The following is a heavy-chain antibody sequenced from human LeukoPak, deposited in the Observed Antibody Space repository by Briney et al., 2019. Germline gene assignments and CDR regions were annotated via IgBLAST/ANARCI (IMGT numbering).Heavy chain of an antibody. D-gene: IGHD3-10*01. V-gene: IGHV3-23*01. CDR1: GFTFSSYG. CDR3: ARSAPTRITMVRGVIADY. CDR2: ISGSGGST. Sequence: PGGSLRLSCAASGFTFSSYGMSWVRQAPGQGLEWVSAISGSGGSTYYADSVKGRFTISRDNSKNTLYLQMNSLRVEDTAVYYCARSAPTRITMVRGVIADYWGQGTLVTVSS. J-gene: IGHJ4*02.